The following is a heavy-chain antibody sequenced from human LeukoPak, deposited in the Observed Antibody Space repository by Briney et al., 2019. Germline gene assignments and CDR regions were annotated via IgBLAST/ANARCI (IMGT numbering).Heavy chain of an antibody. CDR1: GYSFTSYW. CDR3: ARLGIYYYDSSGYSPRFDP. J-gene: IGHJ5*02. CDR2: IYPGDSDT. D-gene: IGHD3-22*01. Sequence: GESLKISCKGSGYSFTSYWIGWVRQMPGKGLEWMGIIYPGDSDTRYSPSFQGQVTISADKSISTAYLQWSSLKASDTAMYYCARLGIYYYDSSGYSPRFDPWGQGTLVTVSS. V-gene: IGHV5-51*01.